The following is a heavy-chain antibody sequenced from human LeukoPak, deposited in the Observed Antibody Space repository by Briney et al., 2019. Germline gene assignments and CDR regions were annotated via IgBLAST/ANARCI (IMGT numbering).Heavy chain of an antibody. Sequence: PGGSLRLSCAASGFTFSSYSMNWVRQTPGKGLEWVSSISSSSSYIYYADSVKGRFTISRDNSKNTLYLQMNSLRAEDTAVYYCAKGGSYYSYYYYYMDVWGKGTTVTVSS. CDR2: ISSSSSYI. D-gene: IGHD1-26*01. V-gene: IGHV3-21*01. J-gene: IGHJ6*03. CDR3: AKGGSYYSYYYYYMDV. CDR1: GFTFSSYS.